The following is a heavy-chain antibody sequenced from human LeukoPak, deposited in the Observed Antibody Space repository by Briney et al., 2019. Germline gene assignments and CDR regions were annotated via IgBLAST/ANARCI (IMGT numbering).Heavy chain of an antibody. CDR2: IYTSGST. Sequence: PSETLSLTCTVSGGSISSGSYYWSWIRQPAGKGLEWIGRIYTSGSTNYNPSLKSRVTISVDTSKNQFSLKLSSVTAADTAVYYCARVNTIFGVVIGDMDVWRKGTTVTVSS. V-gene: IGHV4-61*02. CDR1: GGSISSGSYY. CDR3: ARVNTIFGVVIGDMDV. D-gene: IGHD3-3*01. J-gene: IGHJ6*03.